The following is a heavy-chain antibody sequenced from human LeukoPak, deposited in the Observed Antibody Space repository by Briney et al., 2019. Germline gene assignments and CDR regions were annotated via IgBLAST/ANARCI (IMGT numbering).Heavy chain of an antibody. CDR1: GVSISSSNW. CDR3: ARSAKQWLVHRYYFDY. V-gene: IGHV4-4*02. D-gene: IGHD6-19*01. Sequence: SGTLSLTCAVSGVSISSSNWWSWVRQPPGKGLEWIGEIYHSGSTNYNPSLKSRVTISVDKSKNQFSLKLSSVTAADTAVYYCARSAKQWLVHRYYFDYWGQGTLVTVSS. CDR2: IYHSGST. J-gene: IGHJ4*02.